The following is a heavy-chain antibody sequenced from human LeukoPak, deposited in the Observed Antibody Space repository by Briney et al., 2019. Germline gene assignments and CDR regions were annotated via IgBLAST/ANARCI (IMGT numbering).Heavy chain of an antibody. J-gene: IGHJ4*02. CDR2: ISSSSRYI. Sequence: PGGTLRLSCASSVFTFSSHNINWVRHAPAKGREWVSSISSSSRYIYYADSLKRRHTISRDNAKNSKYLQMNSLRAEDTGVYYCAKDRWGSGSYLTPDYWGQGTLVTVSS. CDR3: AKDRWGSGSYLTPDY. CDR1: VFTFSSHN. V-gene: IGHV3-21*01. D-gene: IGHD3-10*01.